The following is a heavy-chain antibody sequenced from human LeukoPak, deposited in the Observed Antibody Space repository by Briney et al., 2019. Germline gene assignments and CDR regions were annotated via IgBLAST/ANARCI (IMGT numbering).Heavy chain of an antibody. J-gene: IGHJ4*02. V-gene: IGHV1-2*06. D-gene: IGHD3-22*01. CDR1: GYTFTSYY. CDR3: ASSKVYYYDSSGYSLDY. CDR2: INPNSGGT. Sequence: ASVKVSCKASGYTFTSYYMHWVRQAPGQGLEWMGRINPNSGGTNYAQKFQGRVTMTRDTSISTAYMELSRLRSDDTAVYYCASSKVYYYDSSGYSLDYWGQGTLVTVSS.